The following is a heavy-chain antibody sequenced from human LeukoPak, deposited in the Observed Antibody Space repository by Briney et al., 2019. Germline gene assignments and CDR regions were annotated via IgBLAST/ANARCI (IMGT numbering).Heavy chain of an antibody. CDR2: IYHNGIT. Sequence: SETLSLTCTVSGDSISSFYWSWIRQPPGKGLEWIGYIYHNGITNYNPFLKSRVTISIDTSKTQFSLNVSSVTAADTAVYYCARMSRFSWTPYYFDYWSQGTPVIVSS. J-gene: IGHJ4*02. CDR3: ARMSRFSWTPYYFDY. D-gene: IGHD3/OR15-3a*01. V-gene: IGHV4-59*01. CDR1: GDSISSFY.